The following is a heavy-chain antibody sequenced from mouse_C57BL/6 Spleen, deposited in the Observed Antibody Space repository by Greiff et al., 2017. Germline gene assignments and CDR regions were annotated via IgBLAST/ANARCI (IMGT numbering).Heavy chain of an antibody. V-gene: IGHV7-3*01. Sequence: EVQRVESGGGLVQPGGSLSLSCAASGFTFTDYYMSWVRQPPGKALEWLGFIRNKANGYTTEYSASVKGRFTISRDNSQSILYLQMNALRAEDSATYYCARSPITSDFDVWGTGTTVTVSS. CDR3: ARSPITSDFDV. D-gene: IGHD1-1*01. J-gene: IGHJ1*03. CDR2: IRNKANGYTT. CDR1: GFTFTDYY.